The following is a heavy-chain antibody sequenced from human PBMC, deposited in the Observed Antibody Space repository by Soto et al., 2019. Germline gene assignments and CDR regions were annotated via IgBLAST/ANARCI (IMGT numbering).Heavy chain of an antibody. J-gene: IGHJ6*02. CDR2: ISIYNGNT. CDR3: ARDAMDV. CDR1: GYTFTSSG. Sequence: QVPLVQSGAEVKKPGASVKVSCKASGYTFTSSGISWVRQAPGEGLEWLGWISIYNGNTKYAQKLQARVTVTADTSTSTAYMELRSLTSDDTALYYCARDAMDVWGQGTTVSVSS. V-gene: IGHV1-18*04.